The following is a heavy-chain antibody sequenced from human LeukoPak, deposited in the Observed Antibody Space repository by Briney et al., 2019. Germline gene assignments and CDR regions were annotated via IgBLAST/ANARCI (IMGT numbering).Heavy chain of an antibody. CDR1: GGSISRSTYY. J-gene: IGHJ3*02. V-gene: IGHV4-39*07. CDR2: NYYSGST. D-gene: IGHD2-2*01. CDR3: ARDYRQDCSSTSCYPGDAFDI. Sequence: SETLSLTCTVSGGSISRSTYYWGWIRQPPGTGLEWIGSNYYSGSTYYNPPLKSRVTISVDTSKNQFSLKLSSVTAADTAVYYCARDYRQDCSSTSCYPGDAFDIWGQGTMVTVSS.